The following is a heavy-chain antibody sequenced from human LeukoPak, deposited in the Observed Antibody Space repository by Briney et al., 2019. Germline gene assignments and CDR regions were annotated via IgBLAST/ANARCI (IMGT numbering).Heavy chain of an antibody. V-gene: IGHV3-30-3*01. CDR1: GFTFSSYA. CDR3: ARHPAEGDY. J-gene: IGHJ4*02. D-gene: IGHD2-15*01. CDR2: ISYDGSHK. Sequence: PTGRPLRLSCAASGFTFSSYAIHWARQAPGKGLEWVAVISYDGSHKYYADSVKGRFTISRDNSKNTLHLQMNSLRAEDTAVYYCARHPAEGDYWGQGTLVTVSS.